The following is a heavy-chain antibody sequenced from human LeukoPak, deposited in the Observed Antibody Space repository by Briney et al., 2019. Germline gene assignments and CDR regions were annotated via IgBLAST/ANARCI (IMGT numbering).Heavy chain of an antibody. CDR2: IYYSGST. CDR1: GGFIWSRNYY. Sequence: PSETLSLICTVSGGFIWSRNYYWGWVRRPPGKGLEWIGNIYYSGSTYYIPSLKSRVTISVDTSKSQFSLRLSSVTAAETAVYYGASQPSYFDCWGQRTLVTASS. V-gene: IGHV4-39*01. J-gene: IGHJ4*02. CDR3: ASQPSYFDC.